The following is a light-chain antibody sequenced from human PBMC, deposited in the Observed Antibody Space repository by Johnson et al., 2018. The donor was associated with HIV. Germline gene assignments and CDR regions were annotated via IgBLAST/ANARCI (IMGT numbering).Light chain of an antibody. J-gene: IGLJ1*01. CDR2: DNN. CDR1: SSNIGHNY. CDR3: GTWDSSLSAYV. Sequence: TQPPSVSAAPGQKVTISCSGSSSNIGHNYVSWYQQLPGTAPKLLIYDNNKRPSGIPDRFSGSKSGTSATLGITGLQTGDEADYYCGTWDSSLSAYVFGTGTKVTVL. V-gene: IGLV1-51*01.